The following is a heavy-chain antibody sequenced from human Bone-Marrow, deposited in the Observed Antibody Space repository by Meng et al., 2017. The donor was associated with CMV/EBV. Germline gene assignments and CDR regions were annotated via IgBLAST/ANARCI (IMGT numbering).Heavy chain of an antibody. CDR1: GFTVSSNY. J-gene: IGHJ6*02. CDR2: IYSGGST. D-gene: IGHD3-3*01. CDR3: ARDQKFLEWSHSMDF. V-gene: IGHV3-53*01. Sequence: GGSLRLSCAAFGFTVSSNYMSWVRQAPGKGLEWVSVIYSGGSTYYADSVKGRFTISRDNSKNTLYLQMNSLRAEDTAVYYCARDQKFLEWSHSMDFWGQGTTVTVSS.